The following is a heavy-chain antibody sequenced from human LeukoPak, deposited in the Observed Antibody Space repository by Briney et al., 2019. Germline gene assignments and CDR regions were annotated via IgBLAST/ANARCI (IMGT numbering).Heavy chain of an antibody. V-gene: IGHV3-7*01. CDR1: RFSFSNFW. CDR3: VRDRSTTTWTRFDS. D-gene: IGHD1-1*01. J-gene: IGHJ4*02. CDR2: INEDGSEK. Sequence: GGSLRLSCVASRFSFSNFWMIWVRQAPRKGLEWVANINEDGSEKNYVDSVKGRFTISRDNAKNSLYLQMNSLRAEDTAVYYCVRDRSTTTWTRFDSWGQGTLVTVSS.